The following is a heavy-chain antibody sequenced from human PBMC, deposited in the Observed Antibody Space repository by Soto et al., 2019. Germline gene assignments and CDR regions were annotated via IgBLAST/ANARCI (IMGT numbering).Heavy chain of an antibody. Sequence: SVKVSCKASGGTFSSYAISWVRQAPGQGLEWMGGIIPIFGTANYAQKFQGRVTITADESTSTAYMELSSLRSEDTAVYYCARVWYCSIIRCLHGYYGMDVWCQGITVTVS. CDR2: IIPIFGTA. J-gene: IGHJ6*02. V-gene: IGHV1-69*13. CDR3: ARVWYCSIIRCLHGYYGMDV. CDR1: GGTFSSYA. D-gene: IGHD2-2*01.